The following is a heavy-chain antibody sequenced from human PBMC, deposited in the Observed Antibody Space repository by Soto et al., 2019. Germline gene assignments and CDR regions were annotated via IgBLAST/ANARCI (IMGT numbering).Heavy chain of an antibody. D-gene: IGHD3-22*01. CDR1: VYTFTSYD. CDR3: ARGREYYYDSSGYYDAFDI. V-gene: IGHV1-8*01. Sequence: ASVKVSCKASVYTFTSYDINWVRQATGQGLEWMGWMNPNSGNTGYAQKFQGRVTMTRNTSISTAYMELSSLRSEDTAVYYCARGREYYYDSSGYYDAFDIWGQGTMVTVSS. J-gene: IGHJ3*02. CDR2: MNPNSGNT.